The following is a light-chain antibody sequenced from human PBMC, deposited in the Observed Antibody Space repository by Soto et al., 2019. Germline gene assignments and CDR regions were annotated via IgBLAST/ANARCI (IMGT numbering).Light chain of an antibody. Sequence: DIQMTQSPSSLSPSVGDRVTITCRASQGISNYLAWSQQKPGKVPKLLIYAASTLQSGVPSRFSGSGSGTDFTLTISSMQPEDVASYYCLKYNSAPLAFGGVTKVELK. CDR2: AAS. V-gene: IGKV1-27*01. J-gene: IGKJ4*01. CDR1: QGISNY. CDR3: LKYNSAPLA.